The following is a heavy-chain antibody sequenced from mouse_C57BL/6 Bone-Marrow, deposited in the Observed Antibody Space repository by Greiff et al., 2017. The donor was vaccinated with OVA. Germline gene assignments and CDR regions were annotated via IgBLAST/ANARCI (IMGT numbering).Heavy chain of an antibody. Sequence: EVQLQESGPELVKPGDSVKISCKASGYSFTGYFMNWVMQSHGKSLEWIGRINPYNGDTFYNQKFKGKATLTVDKSSSTAHMELRSLTSEDSAVYYCARPHYYGSSCAMDYWGQGTSVTVSS. D-gene: IGHD1-1*01. V-gene: IGHV1-20*01. J-gene: IGHJ4*01. CDR3: ARPHYYGSSCAMDY. CDR2: INPYNGDT. CDR1: GYSFTGYF.